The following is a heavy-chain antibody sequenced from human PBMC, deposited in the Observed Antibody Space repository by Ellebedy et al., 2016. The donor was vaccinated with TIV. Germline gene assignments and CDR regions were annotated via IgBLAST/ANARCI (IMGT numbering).Heavy chain of an antibody. D-gene: IGHD3-16*02. CDR1: GGSISSYY. CDR3: ARGGHYDYVWGTYRYEVFDI. CDR2: IYTSGST. J-gene: IGHJ3*02. Sequence: SETLSLTXTVSGGSISSYYWSWIRQPAGKGLEWIGRIYTSGSTNYNPSLKSRVTISVDTSKNQFSLKLSSVTAADTAVYYCARGGHYDYVWGTYRYEVFDIWGQGTMVTVSS. V-gene: IGHV4-4*07.